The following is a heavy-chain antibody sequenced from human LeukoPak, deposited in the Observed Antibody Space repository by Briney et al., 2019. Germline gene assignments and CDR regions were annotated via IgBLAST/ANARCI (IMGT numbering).Heavy chain of an antibody. CDR3: ARTMTTVMPRADWFDP. D-gene: IGHD4-11*01. Sequence: SQTLSLTCAISGDSVSSNSAAWNWIRQSPSRGLEWLGRTYYTSKWYNDYAVSVKSRITINPDTSKNQFSLQLNSVTPEDTAVYYCARTMTTVMPRADWFDPWGQRTLVTVSS. J-gene: IGHJ5*02. CDR1: GDSVSSNSAA. CDR2: TYYTSKWYN. V-gene: IGHV6-1*01.